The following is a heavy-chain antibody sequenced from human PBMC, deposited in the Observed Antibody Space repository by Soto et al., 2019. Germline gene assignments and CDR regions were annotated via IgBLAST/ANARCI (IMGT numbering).Heavy chain of an antibody. J-gene: IGHJ4*02. CDR1: GFTFSGYS. CDR2: ILGSDGST. CDR3: AKHPYLAYFFSFHR. D-gene: IGHD1-26*01. Sequence: GSLRLSCAASGFTFSGYSMSWVRQSASQGLEWVASILGSDGSTFYTDSVKGRFTISRDDSKNTLFLEMTSLRPEDTAVYYCAKHPYLAYFFSFHRWGQGTLVTVSS. V-gene: IGHV3-23*01.